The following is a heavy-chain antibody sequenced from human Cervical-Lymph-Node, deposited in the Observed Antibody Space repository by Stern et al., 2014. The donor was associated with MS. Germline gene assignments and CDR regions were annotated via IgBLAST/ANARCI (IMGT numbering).Heavy chain of an antibody. Sequence: EVQLVESGAELKKPGESLKISCKTSGYNFINYWIAWVRQVSGKGLEWIGIFYPGDSDIRYSPAFQGHVIISVDKSITTAYLQWKSLKASDTAVYYCARWSVACDHWGQGALITVSS. J-gene: IGHJ4*02. CDR1: GYNFINYW. V-gene: IGHV5-51*03. D-gene: IGHD2-21*01. CDR3: ARWSVACDH. CDR2: FYPGDSDI.